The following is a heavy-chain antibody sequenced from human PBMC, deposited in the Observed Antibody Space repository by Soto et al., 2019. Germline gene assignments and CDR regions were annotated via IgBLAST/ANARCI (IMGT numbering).Heavy chain of an antibody. D-gene: IGHD3-3*01. V-gene: IGHV3-33*01. CDR2: IWYDGSKK. CDR3: ARDASYYSLWSGYYPSRNGMDV. J-gene: IGHJ6*02. Sequence: QVQVVESGGGVVQPGRSLRLSCAASGFTFSSFGMHWVRQAPGKGLEWVSLIWYDGSKKSYGDSVKGRFTISRDNSRNTVYLLMISLRADDPAVYYCARDASYYSLWSGYYPSRNGMDVWGQGTTVTVSS. CDR1: GFTFSSFG.